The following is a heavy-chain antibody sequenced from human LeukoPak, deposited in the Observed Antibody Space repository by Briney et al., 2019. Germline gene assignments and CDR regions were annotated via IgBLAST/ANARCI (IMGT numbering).Heavy chain of an antibody. CDR2: INHSGST. Sequence: SETLSLTCTVSGVSITSYYWSWIRQPPGKGLEWIGEINHSGSTNYNPSLKSRVTISVDTSKNQFSLKLSSVTAADTAVYYCASITMVREGFWGQGTLVTVSS. D-gene: IGHD3-10*01. J-gene: IGHJ4*02. CDR3: ASITMVREGF. V-gene: IGHV4-34*01. CDR1: GVSITSYY.